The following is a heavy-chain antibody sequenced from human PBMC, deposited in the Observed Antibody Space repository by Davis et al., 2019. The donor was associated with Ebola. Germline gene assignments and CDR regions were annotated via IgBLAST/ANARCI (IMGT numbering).Heavy chain of an antibody. D-gene: IGHD5-24*01. J-gene: IGHJ4*02. CDR1: GGSISSYY. V-gene: IGHV4-59*08. CDR2: IYYSGST. Sequence: MPSETLSLTCTVSGGSISSYYWSWIRQPPGKGLEWIGYIYYSGSTNYNPSLKSRVTISVETSKNQFSLKLSSVTAADTAVYYCARLRREFDYWGQGTLVTVSS. CDR3: ARLRREFDY.